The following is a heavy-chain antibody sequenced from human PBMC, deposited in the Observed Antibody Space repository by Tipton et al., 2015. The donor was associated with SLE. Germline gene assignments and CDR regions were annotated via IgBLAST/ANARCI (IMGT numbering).Heavy chain of an antibody. CDR1: GFIFSNND. J-gene: IGHJ4*02. V-gene: IGHV3-13*01. CDR3: TRGASGWDY. Sequence: SLGLSCAASGFIFSNNDIHWLRQPTGEGLEWVAGIGKGGDTYYSGSVKGRFTISRENAKNFVYLQMNSLRVGDTAVYYCTRGASGWDYWGQGTLVTVSS. CDR2: IGKGGDT. D-gene: IGHD6-25*01.